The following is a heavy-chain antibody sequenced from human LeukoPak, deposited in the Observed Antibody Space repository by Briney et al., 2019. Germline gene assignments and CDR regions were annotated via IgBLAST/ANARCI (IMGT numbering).Heavy chain of an antibody. D-gene: IGHD3-16*01. CDR1: GYSFTNYW. CDR3: ALLPYFDHIWGKYRTHDH. V-gene: IGHV5-10-1*01. J-gene: IGHJ4*02. CDR2: IDPSDSYT. Sequence: GESLKISCKGSGYSFTNYWISWVRQMPGKGLEWMGRIDPSDSYTNYSPSFQGHVTISADKSISTAYLQWSSLKASDTAIYYCALLPYFDHIWGKYRTHDHWGQGTLVTVSS.